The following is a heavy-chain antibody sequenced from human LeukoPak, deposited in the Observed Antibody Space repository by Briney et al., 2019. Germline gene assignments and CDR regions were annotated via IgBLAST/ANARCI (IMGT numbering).Heavy chain of an antibody. Sequence: GGSLRLSCAASGFTFSDYNMNWVRQAPGEGLEWVSFISYTSGTISYADSVKGRFTISRDNAENSLYLQMNNLRAEDTAVYYCARGCYYDSSGYYNFFDPWGQGTLVTVSS. V-gene: IGHV3-48*01. CDR2: ISYTSGTI. D-gene: IGHD3-22*01. J-gene: IGHJ5*02. CDR1: GFTFSDYN. CDR3: ARGCYYDSSGYYNFFDP.